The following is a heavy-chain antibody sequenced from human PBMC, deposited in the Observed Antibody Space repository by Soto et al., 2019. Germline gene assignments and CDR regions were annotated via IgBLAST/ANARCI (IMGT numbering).Heavy chain of an antibody. V-gene: IGHV3-30-3*01. CDR3: ARVPGSSVRAHFDY. D-gene: IGHD3-10*02. Sequence: QVQLVESGGGVVQPGRSLRLSCAASGFTFSSYAMHWVRQAPGKGLGWVAVISYDGSNKYYADSVKGRFTISRDNSKNTLYRQMNSLRAEHTAVYYCARVPGSSVRAHFDYWGQGTLVTVS. J-gene: IGHJ4*02. CDR1: GFTFSSYA. CDR2: ISYDGSNK.